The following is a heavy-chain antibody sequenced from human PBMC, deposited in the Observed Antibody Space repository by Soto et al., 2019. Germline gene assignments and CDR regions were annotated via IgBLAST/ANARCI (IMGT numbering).Heavy chain of an antibody. D-gene: IGHD6-13*01. CDR1: GGSFSCYY. CDR2: INHSGST. CDR3: ARSSSWYGRDFDY. Sequence: PSETLSLTCAVYGGSFSCYYWSWIRQPPGKGLEWIGEINHSGSTNYNPSLKSRVTISVDTSKNQFSLKLSSVTAADTAVYYCARSSSWYGRDFDYWGQGTLVTVSS. J-gene: IGHJ4*02. V-gene: IGHV4-34*01.